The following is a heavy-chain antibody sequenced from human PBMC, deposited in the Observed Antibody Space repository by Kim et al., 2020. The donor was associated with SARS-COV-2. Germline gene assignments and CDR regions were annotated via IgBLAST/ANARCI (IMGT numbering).Heavy chain of an antibody. D-gene: IGHD3-10*01. CDR1: GGTFSSYA. J-gene: IGHJ5*02. CDR2: IIPIFGTA. CDR3: ASDHRESITMVRGALNWFDP. V-gene: IGHV1-69*13. Sequence: SVKVSCKASGGTFSSYAISWVRQAPGQGLEWMGGIIPIFGTANYAQKFQGRVTFTADESTSTAYMELSSLRSEDTAVYYCASDHRESITMVRGALNWFDPWGQGTLAT.